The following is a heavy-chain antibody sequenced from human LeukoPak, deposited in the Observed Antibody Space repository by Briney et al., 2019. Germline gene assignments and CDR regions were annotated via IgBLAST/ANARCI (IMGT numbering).Heavy chain of an antibody. CDR2: INHSGST. J-gene: IGHJ4*02. CDR1: GGSFSGYY. CDR3: ARIPDYDILTGPDY. V-gene: IGHV4-34*01. Sequence: SETLSLTCAVYGGSFSGYYWSWIRQPPGKGLEWIGEINHSGSTNYNPSLKSRATISVDTSKNQFSLKLSSVTAADTAVYYCARIPDYDILTGPDYWGQGTLVTVSS. D-gene: IGHD3-9*01.